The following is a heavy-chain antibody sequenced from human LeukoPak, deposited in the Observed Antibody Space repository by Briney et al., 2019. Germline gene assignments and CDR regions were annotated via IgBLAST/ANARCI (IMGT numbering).Heavy chain of an antibody. J-gene: IGHJ4*02. Sequence: SETLSLTCAVYGGSFIGYYWSWIRQPPGKGLEWIGEINHSGSTNYNPSLKSRVTISVDTSKNQFSLKLGSVTAADTAVYYCAREGAGSSSLDYWGQGNLVTASS. V-gene: IGHV4-34*01. CDR2: INHSGST. D-gene: IGHD6-13*01. CDR3: AREGAGSSSLDY. CDR1: GGSFIGYY.